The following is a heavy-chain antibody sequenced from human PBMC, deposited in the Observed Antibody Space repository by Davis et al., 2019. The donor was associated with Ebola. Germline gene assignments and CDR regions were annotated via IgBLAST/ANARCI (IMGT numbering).Heavy chain of an antibody. CDR3: ARAYGGSTYYYYVDV. CDR1: GYTFTSYG. J-gene: IGHJ6*03. CDR2: ISAYNGNT. V-gene: IGHV1-18*01. Sequence: ASVQVSCKASGYTFTSYGISWVRQAPGQGLEWMGWISAYNGNTNYAQKLQGRVTMTTDTSTSTAYMELRSLRSDDTAVYYCARAYGGSTYYYYVDVWGKGTTVTVSS. D-gene: IGHD4-23*01.